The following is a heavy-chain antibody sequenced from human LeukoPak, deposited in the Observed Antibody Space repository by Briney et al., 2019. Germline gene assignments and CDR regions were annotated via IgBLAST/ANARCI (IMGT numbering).Heavy chain of an antibody. Sequence: GASVKVSCKASGYTFTSYGISWVRQAPGQGLEWVGWISAYNGNTNYAQKLQGRVTMTTDTSTSTAYMELRSLRSDDTAVYYCARADAYDYVWGSYRYNPHWFDPWGQGTLVTVSS. V-gene: IGHV1-18*01. J-gene: IGHJ5*02. CDR3: ARADAYDYVWGSYRYNPHWFDP. D-gene: IGHD3-16*02. CDR1: GYTFTSYG. CDR2: ISAYNGNT.